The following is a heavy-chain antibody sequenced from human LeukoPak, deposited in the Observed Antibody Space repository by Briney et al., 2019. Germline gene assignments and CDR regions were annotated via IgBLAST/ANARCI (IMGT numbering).Heavy chain of an antibody. CDR3: AKGGYCSSTSCSHSYYYYYMDV. V-gene: IGHV3-21*04. Sequence: GGSLRLSCAASGFTFSSYSMNWVRQAPGKGLEWVSSISSSSSYIYYADSVKGRFTISRDNAKNSLYLQMNSLRAEDTAVYYCAKGGYCSSTSCSHSYYYYYMDVWGKGTTVTISS. J-gene: IGHJ6*03. CDR1: GFTFSSYS. D-gene: IGHD2-2*01. CDR2: ISSSSSYI.